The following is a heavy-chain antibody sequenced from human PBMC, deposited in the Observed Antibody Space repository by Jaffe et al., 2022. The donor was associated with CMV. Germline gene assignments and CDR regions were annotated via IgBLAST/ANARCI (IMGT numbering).Heavy chain of an antibody. V-gene: IGHV3-53*01. CDR3: ARGDGLEYGMDV. Sequence: EVQLVESGGGLIQPGGSLRVSCAASGIIVSRNYMSWVRQAPGKGLEWVSVIYSGGSTFYADSVKGRFTISRDNSKNTLYLQMNSLRVDDTAVYYCARGDGLEYGMDVWGQGTTVTVSS. J-gene: IGHJ6*02. CDR2: IYSGGST. D-gene: IGHD2-2*03. CDR1: GIIVSRNY.